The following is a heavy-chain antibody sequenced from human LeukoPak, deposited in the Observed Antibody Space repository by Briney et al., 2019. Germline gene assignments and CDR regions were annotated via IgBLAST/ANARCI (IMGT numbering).Heavy chain of an antibody. CDR3: ARSNQADDY. Sequence: GGSLRLSCAASGFTFDDYAMHWVRQAPGKGLEWVSGIDYNSRSVAYADSVKGRFTISRDNAKNTLYLQMDSLRAEDTGVYYCARSNQADDYWGQGTLVTVSS. V-gene: IGHV3-9*01. CDR1: GFTFDDYA. D-gene: IGHD1-14*01. J-gene: IGHJ4*02. CDR2: IDYNSRSV.